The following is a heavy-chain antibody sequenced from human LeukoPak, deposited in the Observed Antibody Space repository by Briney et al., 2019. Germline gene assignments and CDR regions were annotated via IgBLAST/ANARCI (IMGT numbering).Heavy chain of an antibody. CDR2: VSGSGGST. Sequence: PGGSLRLSCAASGFTFSTYAMSWVRQAPGKGLEWVSGVSGSGGSTYYADSVKGRFTISRDNSKNTLYLQMNSLRAEDTVVYYCATSRQYCSSTSCSAFDDWGQGTLVTGSS. V-gene: IGHV3-23*01. J-gene: IGHJ4*02. CDR1: GFTFSTYA. D-gene: IGHD2-2*01. CDR3: ATSRQYCSSTSCSAFDD.